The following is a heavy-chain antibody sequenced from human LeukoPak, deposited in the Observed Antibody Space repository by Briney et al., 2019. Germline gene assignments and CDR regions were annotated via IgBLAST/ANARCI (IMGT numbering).Heavy chain of an antibody. CDR2: IYSGGRT. CDR1: GFTFSNYW. CDR3: ARVKEVYYYFDL. V-gene: IGHV3-53*01. Sequence: GGSLRLSCVASGFTFSNYWMSWVRQAPGKGLEWVSVIYSGGRTYYADSVKGRFTISRDNSKNALYLQMNSLRAEDTAVYYCARVKEVYYYFDLWGRGTLVTVSS. J-gene: IGHJ2*01.